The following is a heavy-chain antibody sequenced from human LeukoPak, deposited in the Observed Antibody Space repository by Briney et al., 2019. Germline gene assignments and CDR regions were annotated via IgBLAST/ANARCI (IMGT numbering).Heavy chain of an antibody. D-gene: IGHD1-26*01. CDR1: AFTFSSYS. Sequence: GGSLRLSCTASAFTFSSYSMHWVRQAPGKGLEWVSAISGSGGSTYYADSVKGRFTISRDNSKNTLYLQMNSLRAEDTAVYYCAKDGGSSAYWYFDLWGRGTLVTVSS. CDR3: AKDGGSSAYWYFDL. CDR2: ISGSGGST. J-gene: IGHJ2*01. V-gene: IGHV3-23*01.